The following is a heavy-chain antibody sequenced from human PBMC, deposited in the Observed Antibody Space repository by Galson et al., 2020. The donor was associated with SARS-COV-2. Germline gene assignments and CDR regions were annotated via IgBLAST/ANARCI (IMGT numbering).Heavy chain of an antibody. CDR2: ISGSGGST. V-gene: IGHV3-23*01. Sequence: GGSLRLSCAASGFTFSSYAMSWVRQAPGKGLEWVSAISGSGGSTYYADSVKGRFTISRDNSKNTLYLQMNSLRAEDTAVYYCAKPGDGPSYYYYYMDVWGKGTTVTVSS. CDR3: AKPGDGPSYYYYYMDV. J-gene: IGHJ6*03. CDR1: GFTFSSYA. D-gene: IGHD1-1*01.